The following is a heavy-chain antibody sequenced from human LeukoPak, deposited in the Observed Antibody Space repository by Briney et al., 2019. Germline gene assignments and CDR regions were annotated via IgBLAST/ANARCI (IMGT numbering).Heavy chain of an antibody. CDR2: INVGNGNT. Sequence: ASVKVSCKASGHIFINYAVHWVRQAPGQRHEWMGWINVGNGNTEYSQKFQGRITITRDTSANTAYMELISLRSEDTAVYFCARVYCSSTSCRYYFDYWGQGTLVTVSS. J-gene: IGHJ4*02. D-gene: IGHD2-2*01. CDR1: GHIFINYA. V-gene: IGHV1-3*01. CDR3: ARVYCSSTSCRYYFDY.